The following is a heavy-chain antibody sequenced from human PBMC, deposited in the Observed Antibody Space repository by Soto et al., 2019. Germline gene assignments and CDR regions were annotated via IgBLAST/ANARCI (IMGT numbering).Heavy chain of an antibody. V-gene: IGHV1-18*01. CDR3: ARDAFYDFWSGGNWFDP. J-gene: IGHJ5*02. Sequence: ASVKVSCKASGYTFTSYGISWVRQAPGQGLEWMGWISAYNGNTNYAQKLQGRVTMTTDTSTSTAYMELRSLRSDDTAVYYCARDAFYDFWSGGNWFDPWGKGALVIVSS. D-gene: IGHD3-3*01. CDR1: GYTFTSYG. CDR2: ISAYNGNT.